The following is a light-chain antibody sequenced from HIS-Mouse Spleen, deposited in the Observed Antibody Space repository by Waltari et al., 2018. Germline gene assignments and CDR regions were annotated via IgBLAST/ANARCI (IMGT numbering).Light chain of an antibody. Sequence: QSALTQPASVSGSPGQSITISCTGPSSNVGGYNYVPWYQQHPGKAPKLRIYDVSNRASGVSNRFSGSKSGNTASLTISGLQAEDEADYYCSSYTSSSTRVFGGGTKLTVL. V-gene: IGLV2-14*03. CDR1: SSNVGGYNY. CDR3: SSYTSSSTRV. J-gene: IGLJ3*02. CDR2: DVS.